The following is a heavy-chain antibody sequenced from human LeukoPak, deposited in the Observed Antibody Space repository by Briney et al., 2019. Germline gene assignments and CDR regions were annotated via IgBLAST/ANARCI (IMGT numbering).Heavy chain of an antibody. V-gene: IGHV4-59*12. CDR3: ARVGCSGGSCYLDY. D-gene: IGHD2-15*01. Sequence: PSETLSLTCTVSGGSISSYYWSWIRQPPGKGLEWIGYIYYSGSTNYNPSLKSRVTISVDKSKNQFSLKLSSVTAADTAVYYCARVGCSGGSCYLDYWGQGTLVTVSS. J-gene: IGHJ4*02. CDR1: GGSISSYY. CDR2: IYYSGST.